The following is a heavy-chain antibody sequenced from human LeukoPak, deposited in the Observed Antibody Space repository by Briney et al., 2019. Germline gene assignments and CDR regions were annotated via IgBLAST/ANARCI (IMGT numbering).Heavy chain of an antibody. D-gene: IGHD3-3*01. CDR1: GGSISSYY. CDR2: IYTSGST. CDR3: ARDHRTIFGVVIHYYFDY. Sequence: SETLSLTCNVSGGSISSYYWSWIRQPAGKGLEWIGRIYTSGSTNYNPSLKSRVTMSVDTSKNQFSLKLSSVTAADTAVYYCARDHRTIFGVVIHYYFDYWGQGTLVTVSS. J-gene: IGHJ4*02. V-gene: IGHV4-4*07.